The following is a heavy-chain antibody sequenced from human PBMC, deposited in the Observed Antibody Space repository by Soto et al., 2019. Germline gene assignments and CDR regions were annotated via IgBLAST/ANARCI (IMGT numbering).Heavy chain of an antibody. CDR2: IYYDGTT. D-gene: IGHD3-22*01. V-gene: IGHV4-39*01. J-gene: IGHJ6*02. CDR1: SGSISSTSYY. CDR3: ARQGRNTKIVLVKHYAADF. Sequence: QLLLQEAGPRLVEPSETLSLTCTVSSGSISSTSYYWAWIRQPPGKGLEWIGAIYYDGTTYYTESRKSRVSISVDTSKNQFSLKLNSVTAADTAVYFCARQGRNTKIVLVKHYAADFWGQGTAVTVSS.